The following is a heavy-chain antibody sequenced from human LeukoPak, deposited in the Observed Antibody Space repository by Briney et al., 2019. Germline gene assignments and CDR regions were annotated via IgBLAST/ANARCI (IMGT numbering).Heavy chain of an antibody. Sequence: GGSLRLSCEASGFTFSAYATTWVRQAPGKGLEWVSAISGSGGSTYYADSVKGRFTISRDNSKNTLYLQMNSLRAEDTAVYYCAKDVGGNWFDPWGQGTLVTVSS. CDR3: AKDVGGNWFDP. CDR1: GFTFSAYA. J-gene: IGHJ5*02. D-gene: IGHD3-16*01. V-gene: IGHV3-23*01. CDR2: ISGSGGST.